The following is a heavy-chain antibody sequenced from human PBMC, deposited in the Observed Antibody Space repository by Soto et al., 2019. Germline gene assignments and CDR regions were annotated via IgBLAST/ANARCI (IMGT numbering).Heavy chain of an antibody. Sequence: LSCAACGFRFSAYSVSFVLQAPVEGLEWVSSITSSSTYIYYTRSVEGRFTISRDDAKNSLHLQMNSLRAEDTAVYYCARDLLEGYGHARQPDYWGQATLVTLSS. V-gene: IGHV3-21*06. CDR2: ITSSSTYI. D-gene: IGHD5-18*01. J-gene: IGHJ4*02. CDR3: ARDLLEGYGHARQPDY. CDR1: GFRFSAYS.